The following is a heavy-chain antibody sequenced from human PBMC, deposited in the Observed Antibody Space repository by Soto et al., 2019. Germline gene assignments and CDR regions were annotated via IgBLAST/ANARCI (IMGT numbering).Heavy chain of an antibody. D-gene: IGHD4-17*01. CDR3: AQGLRGAYGPFDY. V-gene: IGHV3-23*01. Sequence: EVQLLESGGGLVQPGGSLRLSCAASGFTFSSYAMSWVRQAPGKGLEWVSGTSSSGSSTYYAAFVKGRFTISRDNSKNTLYLQMNSLSAEDTAVSYCAQGLRGAYGPFDYWGQGTLVTVSS. CDR2: TSSSGSST. J-gene: IGHJ4*02. CDR1: GFTFSSYA.